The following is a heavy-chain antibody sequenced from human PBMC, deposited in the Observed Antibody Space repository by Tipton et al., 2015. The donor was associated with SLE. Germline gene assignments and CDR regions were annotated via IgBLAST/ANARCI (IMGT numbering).Heavy chain of an antibody. Sequence: GLVKPSETLSLTCAVYGGSFSGYYWSWIRQPPGKGLEWIGEINHSGSTNYNPSLKSRVTISVDTSKNQFSLKLSSVTAADTAVYYCASVGDIVIVPAAMRGNYFDYWGQGTLVTGSS. CDR1: GGSFSGYY. V-gene: IGHV4-34*01. J-gene: IGHJ4*02. CDR3: ASVGDIVIVPAAMRGNYFDY. D-gene: IGHD2-2*01. CDR2: INHSGST.